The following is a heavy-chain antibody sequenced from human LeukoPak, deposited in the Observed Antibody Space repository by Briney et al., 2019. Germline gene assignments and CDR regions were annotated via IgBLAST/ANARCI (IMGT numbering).Heavy chain of an antibody. CDR2: IIPIFGTA. CDR1: GGTFSSYA. J-gene: IGHJ6*02. CDR3: ARAVGGSSAIDYYGMDV. Sequence: ASVKVSCKASGGTFSSYAISWVRQAPRQGLEWMGGIIPIFGTANYAQKFQGRVTITADESTSTAYMELSSLRSEDTAVYYCARAVGGSSAIDYYGMDVWGQGTTVTVSS. V-gene: IGHV1-69*13. D-gene: IGHD1-26*01.